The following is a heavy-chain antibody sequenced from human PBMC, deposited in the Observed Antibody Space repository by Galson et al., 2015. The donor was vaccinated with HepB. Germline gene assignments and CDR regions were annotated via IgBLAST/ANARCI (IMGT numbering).Heavy chain of an antibody. CDR1: GFTFSSYS. CDR2: ISSSSSYI. CDR3: ARDLWDWNDVGWGGY. D-gene: IGHD1-1*01. Sequence: SLRLSCAASGFTFSSYSMNWVRQAPGKGLGWVSSISSSSSYIYYADSVKGRFTISRDNAKNSLYLQMNSLRAEDAAVYYCARDLWDWNDVGWGGYWGQGTLVTVSS. V-gene: IGHV3-21*01. J-gene: IGHJ4*02.